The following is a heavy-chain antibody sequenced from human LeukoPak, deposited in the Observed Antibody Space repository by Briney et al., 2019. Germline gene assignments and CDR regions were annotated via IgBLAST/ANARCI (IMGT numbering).Heavy chain of an antibody. CDR1: GFTFSSYS. J-gene: IGHJ5*02. V-gene: IGHV3-48*02. CDR3: ARDSKVNYYGSGSRGNWFDP. Sequence: GGSLRLSCAASGFTFSSYSMNWVRQAPGNGLEWVSYISSSSSTIYYADSVKGRFTISRDNAKNSLYLQMNSLRDEDTAVYYCARDSKVNYYGSGSRGNWFDPWGQGTLVTVSS. CDR2: ISSSSSTI. D-gene: IGHD3-10*01.